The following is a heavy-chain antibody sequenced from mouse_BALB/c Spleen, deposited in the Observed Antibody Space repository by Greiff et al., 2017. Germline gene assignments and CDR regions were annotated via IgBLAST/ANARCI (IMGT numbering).Heavy chain of an antibody. D-gene: IGHD2-1*01. CDR2: INPNNGGT. Sequence: EVKLQESGPELVKPGASVKIPCKASGYTFTDYNMDWVKQSHGKSLEWIGDINPNNGGTIYNQKFKGKATLTVDKSSSTAYMELRSLTSEDTAVYYCARYYGNYYFDYWGQGTTLTVSS. CDR3: ARYYGNYYFDY. J-gene: IGHJ2*01. V-gene: IGHV1-18*01. CDR1: GYTFTDYN.